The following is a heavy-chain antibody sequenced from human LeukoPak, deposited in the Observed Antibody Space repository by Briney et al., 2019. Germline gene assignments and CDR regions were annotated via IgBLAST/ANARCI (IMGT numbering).Heavy chain of an antibody. CDR3: ARTCPDDFWSGYYAKGYYGMDV. Sequence: GDSLKISCKGSGYSFTSYWIGWVRQMPGKGLEWMGIIYPGDSDTRYSPSFQGQVTISADKSISTAYLQWSSLKASDTAMYYCARTCPDDFWSGYYAKGYYGMDVWGQGTTVTVSS. J-gene: IGHJ6*02. V-gene: IGHV5-51*01. D-gene: IGHD3-3*01. CDR2: IYPGDSDT. CDR1: GYSFTSYW.